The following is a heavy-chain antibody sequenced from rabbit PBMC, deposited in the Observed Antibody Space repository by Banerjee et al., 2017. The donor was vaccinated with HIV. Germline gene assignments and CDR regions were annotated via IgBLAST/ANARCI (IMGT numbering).Heavy chain of an antibody. Sequence: QSLEESGGDLVKPGASLTLTRTASGFDLSSYYMSWVRQAPGKGLEWIACIYAGSSGDTYYANWAKGRFTISKTSSTTVTLQMTSLTAADTATYFCARGGAGYVGCGGGDLWGPGTLVTVS. V-gene: IGHV1S40*01. CDR1: GFDLSSYY. CDR2: IYAGSSGDT. CDR3: ARGGAGYVGCGGGDL. D-gene: IGHD4-2*01. J-gene: IGHJ4*01.